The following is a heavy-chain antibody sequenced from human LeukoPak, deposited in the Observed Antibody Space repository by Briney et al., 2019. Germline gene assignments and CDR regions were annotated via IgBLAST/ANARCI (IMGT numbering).Heavy chain of an antibody. D-gene: IGHD3-3*01. CDR2: ISGSGGSS. V-gene: IGHV3-23*01. CDR1: GFTFSSYA. Sequence: PGGSLRLSCAASGFTFSSYAMSWVRQAPGKGLEWVSAISGSGGSSYYADSVKGRFTISRDNSKNTLYLQMNSLRAEDTAVYYCAKNRRFLEWLLLFDYWGQGTLVTVSS. CDR3: AKNRRFLEWLLLFDY. J-gene: IGHJ4*02.